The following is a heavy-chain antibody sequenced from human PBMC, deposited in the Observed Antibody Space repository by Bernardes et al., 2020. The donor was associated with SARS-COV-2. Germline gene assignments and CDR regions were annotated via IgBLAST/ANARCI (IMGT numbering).Heavy chain of an antibody. CDR1: GGSISSDY. D-gene: IGHD5-12*01. J-gene: IGHJ4*02. Sequence: SETLSLTCTVSGGSISSDYWSWIRQPAGKGLELIGRIYNTGTTNYNPSLMSRVTMSVDTSKNQDSLTVTSVTAADTAVSYCARDSGNIVNVTWRFDYWGQGAQGNVSS. V-gene: IGHV4-4*07. CDR3: ARDSGNIVNVTWRFDY. CDR2: IYNTGTT.